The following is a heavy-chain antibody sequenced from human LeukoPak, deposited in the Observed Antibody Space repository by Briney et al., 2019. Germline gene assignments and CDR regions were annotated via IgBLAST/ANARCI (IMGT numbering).Heavy chain of an antibody. CDR3: ARGDYITIFGVPNYGMDV. Sequence: SETLSLTCTVSGGSISSYYWSWIRQPPGKGLEWIGYIYYSGSTNYNPSLKSRVTISVDKSKNQFSLKLSSVTAADTAVYYCARGDYITIFGVPNYGMDVWGQGTTVTVSS. D-gene: IGHD3-3*01. V-gene: IGHV4-59*01. J-gene: IGHJ6*02. CDR1: GGSISSYY. CDR2: IYYSGST.